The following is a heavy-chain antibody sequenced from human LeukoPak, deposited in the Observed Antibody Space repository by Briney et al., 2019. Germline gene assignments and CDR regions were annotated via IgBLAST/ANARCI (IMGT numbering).Heavy chain of an antibody. J-gene: IGHJ6*02. V-gene: IGHV3-30-3*01. Sequence: PGGSLRLSCAASGFTFSYYTIHWVRQAPGKGLEWVAVISYDGNNKYYTDSVKGRFTISRDNSKNTLYLQMNSLRVEDTAVYYCARAPSGSYYYYHMDVWGQGTTVTVSS. CDR3: ARAPSGSYYYYHMDV. D-gene: IGHD5-12*01. CDR1: GFTFSYYT. CDR2: ISYDGNNK.